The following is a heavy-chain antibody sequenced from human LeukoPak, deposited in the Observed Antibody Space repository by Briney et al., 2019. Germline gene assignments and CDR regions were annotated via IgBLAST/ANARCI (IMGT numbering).Heavy chain of an antibody. V-gene: IGHV5-51*01. J-gene: IGHJ4*02. Sequence: GESLKISCKGSGYNFASYWIGWVRQMPGKGLEWMGIIYPGDSDPRYSPSFKGQVTISADKSISTAYLQWSSLKASDTAMYYCARRSGTYFDYWGQGTLVSVSS. CDR3: ARRSGTYFDY. CDR2: IYPGDSDP. CDR1: GYNFASYW. D-gene: IGHD1-26*01.